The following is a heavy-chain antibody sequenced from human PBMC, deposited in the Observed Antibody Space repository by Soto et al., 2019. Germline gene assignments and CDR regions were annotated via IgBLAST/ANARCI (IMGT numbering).Heavy chain of an antibody. CDR2: IYYSGST. V-gene: IGHV4-61*01. D-gene: IGHD3-16*01. CDR3: ARDWGYGGVLDY. CDR1: GGSVSSGSYY. Sequence: SETLSLTCTVSGGSVSSGSYYWSWIRQPPWKGLEWIGYIYYSGSTNYNPSLKSRVTISVDTSKNQFSLKLSSVTAADTAVYYCARDWGYGGVLDYWGQGTLVTVSS. J-gene: IGHJ4*02.